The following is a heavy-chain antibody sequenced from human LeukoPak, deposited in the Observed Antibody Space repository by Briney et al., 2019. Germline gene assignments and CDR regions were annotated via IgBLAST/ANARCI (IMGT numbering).Heavy chain of an antibody. D-gene: IGHD5-24*01. CDR3: AREVEIPAGAFDI. V-gene: IGHV4-59*11. CDR1: GDSISSHY. Sequence: SETLSLTCTVSGDSISSHYWSWIRQPPGKGLEWIGYIYYSGSTNYNPSLRSRVTISLDTSKNQFSLKLSSVAAADTAVYYCAREVEIPAGAFDIWGQGTMVTVSS. CDR2: IYYSGST. J-gene: IGHJ3*02.